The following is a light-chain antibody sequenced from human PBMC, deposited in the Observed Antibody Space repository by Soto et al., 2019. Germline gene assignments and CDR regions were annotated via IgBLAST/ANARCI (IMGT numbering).Light chain of an antibody. CDR3: CSYAGGPYV. CDR2: DVS. J-gene: IGLJ1*01. Sequence: SALPQPRSLSGSPGQSVAISCTGSSSDVGGYNYVSWYQQHPGKAPKVMIYDVSKRPSGVPDRFSGSKSGDTASLTITGLQAEDEADYYCCSYAGGPYVFGTGTKVTVL. CDR1: SSDVGGYNY. V-gene: IGLV2-11*01.